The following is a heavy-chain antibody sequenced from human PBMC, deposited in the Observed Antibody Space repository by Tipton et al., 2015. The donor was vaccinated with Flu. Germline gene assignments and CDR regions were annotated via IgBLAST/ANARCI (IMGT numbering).Heavy chain of an antibody. J-gene: IGHJ6*02. CDR1: GGSFSGYY. CDR3: ARDDGDYGSETYHYYYGMDV. CDR2: INHSGNT. Sequence: TLSLTCAVYGGSFSGYYWSWIRQPPGKGLEWIGEINHSGNTNYNPSLKSRVTMSLDTSKNQLSLKLTSVTAADTAVYYCARDDGDYGSETYHYYYGMDVWGQGTTVTVSS. D-gene: IGHD3-10*01. V-gene: IGHV4-34*01.